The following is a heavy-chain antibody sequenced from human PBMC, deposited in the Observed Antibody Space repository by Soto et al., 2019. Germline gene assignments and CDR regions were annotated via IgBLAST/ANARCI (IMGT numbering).Heavy chain of an antibody. CDR2: IWYDGSNK. CDR3: ARDHRHGNVAGACDN. Sequence: QVQLVESGGGVVQPGRSLRLSCAASGFTFSSYGMHWVRQAPGKGLEWVAVIWYDGSNKYYADSVKGRFTISRDNSKNTLDLQMNSQRAEDTAVYYCARDHRHGNVAGACDNWGQGTMVTVCS. D-gene: IGHD1-1*01. CDR1: GFTFSSYG. J-gene: IGHJ3*02. V-gene: IGHV3-33*01.